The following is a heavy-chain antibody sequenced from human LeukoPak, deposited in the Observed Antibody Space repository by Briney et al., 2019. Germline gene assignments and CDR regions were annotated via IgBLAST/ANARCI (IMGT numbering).Heavy chain of an antibody. CDR1: GFTFSSYE. Sequence: GGSLRLSCAAPGFTFSSYEMNWVRQAPGKGLEWVSYISSSGSTIYYADSVKGRFTISRDNAKNSLYLQMNSLGAEDTAVYYCARISSLAVAGINWGQGTLVTVSS. D-gene: IGHD6-19*01. CDR2: ISSSGSTI. CDR3: ARISSLAVAGIN. J-gene: IGHJ4*02. V-gene: IGHV3-48*03.